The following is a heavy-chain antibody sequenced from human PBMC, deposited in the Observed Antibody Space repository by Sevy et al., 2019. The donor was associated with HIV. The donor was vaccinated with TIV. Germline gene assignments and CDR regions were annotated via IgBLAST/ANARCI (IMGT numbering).Heavy chain of an antibody. CDR1: GFTISTNS. CDR2: INSRSSTI. CDR3: ARGPSFLVVSDAPVDY. D-gene: IGHD2-8*02. Sequence: GGSLRLSCVASGFTISTNSMNRVRQAPGKGLEWVSYINSRSSTIHYADSVKGRFTIFRDNAQNSLYLQMNSLRGEDTAVYYCARGPSFLVVSDAPVDYWGQGTLVTVSS. V-gene: IGHV3-48*01. J-gene: IGHJ4*02.